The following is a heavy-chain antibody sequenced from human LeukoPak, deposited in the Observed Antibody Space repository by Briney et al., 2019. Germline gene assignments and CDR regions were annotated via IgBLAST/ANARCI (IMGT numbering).Heavy chain of an antibody. CDR3: ARVRGWYYFDY. CDR2: ISYDGSNK. D-gene: IGHD6-19*01. Sequence: LSLTCAVSGASIISPYWLTWVRQPPGKGLEWVAVISYDGSNKYYADSVKGRFTISRDNSKNTLYLQMNSLRAEDTAVYYCARVRGWYYFDYWGQGTLVTVSS. V-gene: IGHV3-30-3*01. J-gene: IGHJ4*02. CDR1: GASIISPYW.